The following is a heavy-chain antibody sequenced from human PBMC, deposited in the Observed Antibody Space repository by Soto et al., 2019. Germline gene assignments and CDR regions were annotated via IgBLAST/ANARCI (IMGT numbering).Heavy chain of an antibody. V-gene: IGHV3-11*03. J-gene: IGHJ4*02. CDR3: ARLRLTGYFDY. CDR2: ISTSSSYT. Sequence: PGGSLRLSCVASGFTFSDHYMTWIRQAPGKGLEWLSYISTSSSYTNYADSVEGRFTISRDNAMNSLYLQMNSLRAEDTAVYYCARLRLTGYFDYWGQGTLVTVSS. CDR1: GFTFSDHY.